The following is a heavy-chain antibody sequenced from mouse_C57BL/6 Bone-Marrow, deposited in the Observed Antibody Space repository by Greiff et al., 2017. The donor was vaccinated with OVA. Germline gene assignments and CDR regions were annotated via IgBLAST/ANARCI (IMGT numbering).Heavy chain of an antibody. CDR1: YFAFMASA. Sequence: LKESGAELVRPGSSVKLSCKDSYFAFMASAMHWVKQRPGHGLEWIGSFTMYSDATEYGEYFKGKSTLTANTSSSTAYLEISSLTSEDSAVYYCASGNYVAYWGQGTLVTVSA. D-gene: IGHD2-1*01. CDR2: FTMYSDAT. CDR3: ASGNYVAY. V-gene: IGHV1-49*01. J-gene: IGHJ3*01.